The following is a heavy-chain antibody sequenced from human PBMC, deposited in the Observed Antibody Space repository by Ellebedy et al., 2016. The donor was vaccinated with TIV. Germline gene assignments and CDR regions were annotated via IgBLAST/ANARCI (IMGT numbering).Heavy chain of an antibody. CDR2: IWYDGSNK. V-gene: IGHV3-33*01. J-gene: IGHJ4*02. CDR1: GFTFSSYG. CDR3: ARDQMATIPY. Sequence: PGGSLRLSCAASGFTFSSYGMHWVRQAPGKGLEWVAVIWYDGSNKYYADSVKGRFTISRDNFKNNMFLQMNSLRAEDTAVYYCARDQMATIPYWGQGTLVTVSS. D-gene: IGHD5-24*01.